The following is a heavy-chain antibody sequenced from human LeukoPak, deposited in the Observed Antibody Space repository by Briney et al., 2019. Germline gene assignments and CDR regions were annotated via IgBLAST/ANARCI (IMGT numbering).Heavy chain of an antibody. CDR3: AREAAYNYEDSGLDY. Sequence: AASVKVSCKASGYTFGSYYMHWVRQAPGQGLEWMGMINPGGGNTNYAQKFQGRVTMTRDTSTRSVFMELSSLRSEDTAVYYCAREAAYNYEDSGLDYWGQGTLVTVSS. CDR1: GYTFGSYY. D-gene: IGHD3-16*01. V-gene: IGHV1-46*01. J-gene: IGHJ4*02. CDR2: INPGGGNT.